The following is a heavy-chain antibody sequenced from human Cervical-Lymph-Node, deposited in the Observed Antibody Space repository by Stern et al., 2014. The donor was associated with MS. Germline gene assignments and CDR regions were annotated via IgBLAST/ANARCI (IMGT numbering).Heavy chain of an antibody. D-gene: IGHD3-22*01. J-gene: IGHJ4*02. Sequence: QVQLVQSGAEVKKPGASVKLSCKASGYSFNTYAMHWVRQAPGERLEWMGWINAGTGNTKYSQKFQGRVTITRDPSATTGYMELSSLRSEDTAVYSCAKDLDSSNYSGAYWGREPWSPSPQ. CDR3: AKDLDSSNYSGAY. CDR1: GYSFNTYA. V-gene: IGHV1-3*01. CDR2: INAGTGNT.